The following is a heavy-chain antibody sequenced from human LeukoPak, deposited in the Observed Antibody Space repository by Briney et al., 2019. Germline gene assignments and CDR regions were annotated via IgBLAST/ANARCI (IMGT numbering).Heavy chain of an antibody. CDR3: AKAPVTTCSGAYCYPFDY. V-gene: IGHV3-23*01. Sequence: GGTLRLSCAASGFTFSSYGMSWVRQAPGKGLEWGSAISGSGGSTYHADSVKGRFTICRDSSKNTLYLHMSSLRAGDAAVYYCAKAPVTTCSGAYCYPFDYWSQGTLVTVSS. D-gene: IGHD2-15*01. CDR2: ISGSGGST. CDR1: GFTFSSYG. J-gene: IGHJ4*02.